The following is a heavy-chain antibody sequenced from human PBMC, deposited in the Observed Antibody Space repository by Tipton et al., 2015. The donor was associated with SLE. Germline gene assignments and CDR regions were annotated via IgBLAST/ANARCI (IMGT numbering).Heavy chain of an antibody. CDR3: ARAKRDDYYYYGMDV. Sequence: GLVKPSETLSLTCTVSGGSISSYYWSWIRQPPGKGLEWIGYIDYSGSTYYNPSLKSRVTISVDTSKNQFSLKLSSVTAADTAVYYCARAKRDDYYYYGMDVWGQGTTVTVSS. CDR2: IDYSGST. CDR1: GGSISSYY. D-gene: IGHD3-16*01. J-gene: IGHJ6*02. V-gene: IGHV4-59*12.